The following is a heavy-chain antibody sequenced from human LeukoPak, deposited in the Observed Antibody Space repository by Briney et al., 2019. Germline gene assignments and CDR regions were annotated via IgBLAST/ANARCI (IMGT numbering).Heavy chain of an antibody. D-gene: IGHD4-17*01. Sequence: GGSLRLSCAXSGFIFSNYAMSWVRQAPGKGLEWVSGVIGSGARTFYADSVKGRFTISRDNSKNTLYLEMNSLRAEDTAVYYCAKRWTTVTTYPIFDYWGQGTLVTVSS. CDR1: GFIFSNYA. V-gene: IGHV3-23*01. J-gene: IGHJ4*02. CDR2: VIGSGART. CDR3: AKRWTTVTTYPIFDY.